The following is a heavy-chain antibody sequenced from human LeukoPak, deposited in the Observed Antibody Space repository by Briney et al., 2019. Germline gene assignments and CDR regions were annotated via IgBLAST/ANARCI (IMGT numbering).Heavy chain of an antibody. CDR3: ARSSGLSAVVVPRSFDP. CDR2: ISSSGSTI. J-gene: IGHJ5*02. CDR1: GFTFSRYD. V-gene: IGHV3-48*03. Sequence: PGGSLRLSCAASGFTFSRYDMTWVRQAPGKGLEWVSYISSSGSTIYYADSVKGRFTISRDNAKNSLYLQMNSLRAEDTAVYYCARSSGLSAVVVPRSFDPWGQGTLVTVSS. D-gene: IGHD3-22*01.